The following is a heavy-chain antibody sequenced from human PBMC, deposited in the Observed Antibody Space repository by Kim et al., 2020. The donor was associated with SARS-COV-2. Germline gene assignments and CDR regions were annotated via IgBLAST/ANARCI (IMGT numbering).Heavy chain of an antibody. CDR3: AREGGGSSGWSWFDP. V-gene: IGHV3-21*01. D-gene: IGHD6-19*01. Sequence: DSVKGRFTIARDNAKNSLYLQMNSLRAEDTAVYYCAREGGGSSGWSWFDPWGRGTLVTVSS. J-gene: IGHJ5*02.